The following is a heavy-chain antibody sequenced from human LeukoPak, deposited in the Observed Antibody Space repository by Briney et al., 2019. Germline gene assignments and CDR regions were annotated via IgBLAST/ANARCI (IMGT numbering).Heavy chain of an antibody. Sequence: GGSLRLSCAASGFTFDDYAMHWVRQAPGKGLEWVSLISWDGGSTYYADSVKGRFTISRDNSKNSLYLQMNSLRAEDTALYYCAKDGVAARYYYYYYMDVWGKGTTVTVSS. CDR1: GFTFDDYA. J-gene: IGHJ6*03. CDR2: ISWDGGST. CDR3: AKDGVAARYYYYYYMDV. V-gene: IGHV3-43D*03. D-gene: IGHD6-6*01.